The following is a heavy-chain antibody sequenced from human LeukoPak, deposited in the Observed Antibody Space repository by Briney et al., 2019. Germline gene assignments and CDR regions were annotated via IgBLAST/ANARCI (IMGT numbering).Heavy chain of an antibody. CDR2: IYYSGST. CDR1: GGSISNYY. Sequence: PSEILSLTCTVSGGSISNYYWSWIRQPPGKGLEWIGYIYYSGSTNYNPSLRSRVTISVDTSKNQFSLKLSSVTAADTAVYYCARAGYSSSYDWFDPWGQGTLVTVSS. V-gene: IGHV4-59*12. CDR3: ARAGYSSSYDWFDP. D-gene: IGHD6-13*01. J-gene: IGHJ5*02.